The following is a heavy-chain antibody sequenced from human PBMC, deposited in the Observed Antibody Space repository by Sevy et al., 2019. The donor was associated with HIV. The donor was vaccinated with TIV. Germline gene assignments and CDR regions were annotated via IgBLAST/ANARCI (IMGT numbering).Heavy chain of an antibody. J-gene: IGHJ4*02. CDR2: ISSSSSYI. V-gene: IGHV3-21*01. CDR3: ARGGATMVRGVIMYY. CDR1: GFTFSSYS. D-gene: IGHD3-10*01. Sequence: GGSLRLSCAASGFTFSSYSMNWVRQAPGKGLEWVSSISSSSSYIDYADSLKGRFTISRDNAKNSLYLQMNSLRAEDTAVYYCARGGATMVRGVIMYYWGQGTLVTVSS.